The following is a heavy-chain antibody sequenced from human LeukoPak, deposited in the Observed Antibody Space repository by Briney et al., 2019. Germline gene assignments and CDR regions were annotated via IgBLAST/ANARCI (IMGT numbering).Heavy chain of an antibody. V-gene: IGHV4-59*11. J-gene: IGHJ4*02. D-gene: IGHD6-13*01. CDR3: ATRPAGSTWYGVFDY. CDR1: GGSINSHY. CDR2: VFNGEST. Sequence: PSETLSLTCTVSGGSINSHYWSWIRQPPGKGLEWIGYVFNGESTNYNPSLKSRVTMSVDTSRDQFSLRLTSVTAADTAIYYCATRPAGSTWYGVFDYWSQGTLVTVS.